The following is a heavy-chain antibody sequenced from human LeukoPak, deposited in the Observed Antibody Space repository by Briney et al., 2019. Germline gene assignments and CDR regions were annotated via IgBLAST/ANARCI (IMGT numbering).Heavy chain of an antibody. J-gene: IGHJ5*02. CDR2: ISWNSGST. D-gene: IGHD2-2*03. CDR1: GFTFDDYA. CDR3: AKYNKLDSLRFDP. Sequence: GGSLRLSCAASGFTFDDYAMHWVRQAPGKGLEWVSGISWNSGSTGYADSVKGRFTISRDNAKNSLYLQMNSLRAEDTALYYCAKYNKLDSLRFDPWGQGTLVTVSS. V-gene: IGHV3-9*01.